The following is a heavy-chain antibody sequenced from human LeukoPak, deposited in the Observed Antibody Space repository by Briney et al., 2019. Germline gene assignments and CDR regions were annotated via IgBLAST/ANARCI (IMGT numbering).Heavy chain of an antibody. V-gene: IGHV7-4-1*02. CDR1: GYTFTSYA. CDR2: INTNTGNP. J-gene: IGHJ4*02. Sequence: ASVKVSCKASGYTFTSYAMNWVRQAPGQGLEWMGWINTNTGNPTYAQGFTGRFVFSLDTSVSTAYLQISSLKAEDTAVYYCARDFRPDSSSWYPFDYWGQGTLVTVSS. D-gene: IGHD6-13*01. CDR3: ARDFRPDSSSWYPFDY.